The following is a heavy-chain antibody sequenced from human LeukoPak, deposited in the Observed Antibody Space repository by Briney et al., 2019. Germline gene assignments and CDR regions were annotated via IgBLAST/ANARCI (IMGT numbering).Heavy chain of an antibody. Sequence: PGGSLRLSCAASGFTFSSHAMSWVRQAPGKGLEWVSTISNNGVSTYYGDSVKGRFIISRDESTNTLYLQMKNLRAEDTAVYYCTKDLRSCNSTSCIGSDWFDPWGQGTLVTVSS. CDR2: ISNNGVST. D-gene: IGHD2-2*01. CDR1: GFTFSSHA. V-gene: IGHV3-23*01. CDR3: TKDLRSCNSTSCIGSDWFDP. J-gene: IGHJ5*02.